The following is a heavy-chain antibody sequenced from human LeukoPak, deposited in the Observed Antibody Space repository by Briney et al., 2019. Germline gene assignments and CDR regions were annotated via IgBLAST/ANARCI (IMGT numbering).Heavy chain of an antibody. D-gene: IGHD6-6*01. Sequence: VASVKVSCKASGGTFSSYAISWVRQAPGQGLEWMGWISAYNGNTNYAQKLQGRVTMTTDTSTSTAYMELRSLRSDDTAVYYCARDRPPVQDYYYYMDVWGKGTTVTVSS. CDR2: ISAYNGNT. CDR1: GGTFSSYA. CDR3: ARDRPPVQDYYYYMDV. J-gene: IGHJ6*03. V-gene: IGHV1-18*01.